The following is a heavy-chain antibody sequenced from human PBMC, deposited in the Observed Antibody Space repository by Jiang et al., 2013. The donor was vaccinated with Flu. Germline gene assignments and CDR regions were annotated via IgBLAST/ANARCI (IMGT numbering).Heavy chain of an antibody. CDR1: GYTFTSYG. CDR3: ARGGLVSYYDSSGYYYDLDL. CDR2: ISAYNGNT. D-gene: IGHD3-22*01. J-gene: IGHJ4*02. V-gene: IGHV1-18*01. Sequence: GAEVKKPGASVKVSCKASGYTFTSYGISWVRQAPGQGLEWMGWISAYNGNTNYAQKLQGRVTMTTDTSTSTAYMELRSLRSDDTAVYYCARGGLVSYYDSSGYYYDLDLWGQGTLVTVSS.